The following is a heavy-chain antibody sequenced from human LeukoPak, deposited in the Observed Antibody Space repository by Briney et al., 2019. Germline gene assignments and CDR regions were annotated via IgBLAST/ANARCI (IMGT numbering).Heavy chain of an antibody. CDR2: INAGNGNT. Sequence: ASVKVSCKASGYTFTSYAMHWVRQAPGRRLEWMGWINAGNGNTKYSQKFQGRVTITRDTSASTAYMELSSLRSEDTAVYYCARDDPSGWSVAFDYWGQGTLVTVSS. J-gene: IGHJ4*02. CDR1: GYTFTSYA. V-gene: IGHV1-3*01. CDR3: ARDDPSGWSVAFDY. D-gene: IGHD6-19*01.